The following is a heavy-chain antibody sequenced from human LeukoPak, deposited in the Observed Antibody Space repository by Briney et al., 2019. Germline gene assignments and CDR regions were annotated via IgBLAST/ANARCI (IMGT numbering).Heavy chain of an antibody. CDR2: ISWNSGSI. J-gene: IGHJ3*02. CDR1: GFTFDDYA. D-gene: IGHD3-3*01. CDR3: AKDMIFGPHDAFDI. Sequence: GGSLRLSCAASGFTFDDYAMHWVRQAPGKGLEWVSGISWNSGSIGYADSVKGRFTISRDNAKNSLYLQMNSLRAEDTALYYCAKDMIFGPHDAFDIWGQGTMVTVSS. V-gene: IGHV3-9*01.